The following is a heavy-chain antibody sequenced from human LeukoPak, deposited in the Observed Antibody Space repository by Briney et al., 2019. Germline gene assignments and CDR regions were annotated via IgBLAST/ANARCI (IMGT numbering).Heavy chain of an antibody. V-gene: IGHV1-2*02. Sequence: ASVKVSCKASGYTFTGYYMHWVRQAPGQGLEWMGWINPNSGGTNYAQKFQGRVTMTRDTSISTAHMELSRLRSDDTAVYYCARKIRVDKRGYSGYEYDYWGQGTLVTVSS. CDR1: GYTFTGYY. CDR2: INPNSGGT. J-gene: IGHJ4*02. CDR3: ARKIRVDKRGYSGYEYDY. D-gene: IGHD5-12*01.